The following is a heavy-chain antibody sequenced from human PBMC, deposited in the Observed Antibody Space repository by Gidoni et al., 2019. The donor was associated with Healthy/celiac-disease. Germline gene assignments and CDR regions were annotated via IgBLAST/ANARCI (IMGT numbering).Heavy chain of an antibody. V-gene: IGHV1-3*01. J-gene: IGHJ4*02. CDR1: GYTFTSYA. Sequence: QVQLVQSGAEVKKPGASVKVSCKASGYTFTSYAMHWVRQAPGQRLEWMGWINAGNSNTKYSQKFQGRVTITRDTSASTAYMELSSLRSEDTAVYYCARDLGGLYGVNGYFDYWGQGTLVTVSS. D-gene: IGHD4-17*01. CDR2: INAGNSNT. CDR3: ARDLGGLYGVNGYFDY.